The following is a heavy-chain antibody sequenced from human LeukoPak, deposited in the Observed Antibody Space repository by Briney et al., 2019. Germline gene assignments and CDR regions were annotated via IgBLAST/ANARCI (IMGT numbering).Heavy chain of an antibody. J-gene: IGHJ4*02. Sequence: SETLSLTCTVSGGSISSYYWSWIRQPAGKGLEWIGRIYTSGSTNYNPSLKSRVTMSVDTSKNQFSLKLSSVTAADTAVYYCARDSTRPYYDILTGSDYFDHWGQGTLVTVSS. CDR3: ARDSTRPYYDILTGSDYFDH. V-gene: IGHV4-4*07. CDR1: GGSISSYY. CDR2: IYTSGST. D-gene: IGHD3-9*01.